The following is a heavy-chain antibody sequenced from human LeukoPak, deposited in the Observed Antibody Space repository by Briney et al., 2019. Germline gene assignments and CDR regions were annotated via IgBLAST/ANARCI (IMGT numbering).Heavy chain of an antibody. Sequence: GGSLRLSCAASGFTFSSYGMHWVRQAPGKGLEWVAFIRYDGSNKYYADSVKGRFTISRDNAKNSLYLQMNSLRVEDTAVYYCARKDPYGSGSLGSLMTWGQGTLVTVSS. CDR3: ARKDPYGSGSLGSLMT. J-gene: IGHJ4*02. V-gene: IGHV3-30*02. CDR1: GFTFSSYG. D-gene: IGHD3-10*01. CDR2: IRYDGSNK.